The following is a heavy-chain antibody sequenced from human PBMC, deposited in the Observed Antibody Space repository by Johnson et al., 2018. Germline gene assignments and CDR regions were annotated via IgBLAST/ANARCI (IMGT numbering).Heavy chain of an antibody. Sequence: VQLQESGGGLVQPGGSLRLSCAASGFPFSDYWMNWVRQAPGEGLVWVSRIHSGGTITTYAESVRRRFTISRDNAKNMLYLQMNSLGVEDTAVHSCTRDVSSPYSYAVFDIWGQWTMVAVSS. CDR1: GFPFSDYW. J-gene: IGHJ3*02. D-gene: IGHD3-16*01. V-gene: IGHV3-74*03. CDR2: IHSGGTIT. CDR3: TRDVSSPYSYAVFDI.